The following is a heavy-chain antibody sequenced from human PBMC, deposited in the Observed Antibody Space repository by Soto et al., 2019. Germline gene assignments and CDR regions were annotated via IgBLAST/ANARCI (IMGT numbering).Heavy chain of an antibody. CDR2: ISSSGSFM. CDR3: ARDPPTGTTLDWVDS. Sequence: LRLSCAASGFSFSSDIMAWVRQAPGKGLEWVSSISSSGSFMNYADSVKGRFTISRDNARNSLYLQMSGLKDEDTAVYYCARDPPTGTTLDWVDSWGQGTLVTVS. J-gene: IGHJ5*01. D-gene: IGHD1-7*01. CDR1: GFSFSSDI. V-gene: IGHV3-21*01.